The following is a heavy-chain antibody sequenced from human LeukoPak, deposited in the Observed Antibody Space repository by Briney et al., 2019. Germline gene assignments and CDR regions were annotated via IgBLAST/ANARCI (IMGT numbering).Heavy chain of an antibody. V-gene: IGHV4-59*01. CDR1: GDSISTYY. J-gene: IGHJ3*02. D-gene: IGHD5-18*01. Sequence: SETLSLTCTVSGDSISTYYWSWIRQPPGKGLEWIAYIHYRGSITYNPSLRSRVTISVDTSRNQSSLKLSSVTAADTAVYYCARSRSGYSYEHGAFEIWGQGTMVTVSS. CDR3: ARSRSGYSYEHGAFEI. CDR2: IHYRGSI.